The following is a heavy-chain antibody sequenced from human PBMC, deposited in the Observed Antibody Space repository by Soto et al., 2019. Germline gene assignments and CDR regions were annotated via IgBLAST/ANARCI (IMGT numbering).Heavy chain of an antibody. J-gene: IGHJ4*02. Sequence: PGGSLRLSCAASGFTFCDYAMHWVRQVPGKGLEWVSLISWDGGTTYYGDSVKGRFTISRDNSKNSLYLQMNSLRAEDTGFYYCAKDLGYCSNSNCYTAGMDSWGQGTLVTVSS. CDR3: AKDLGYCSNSNCYTAGMDS. V-gene: IGHV3-43D*04. D-gene: IGHD2-2*02. CDR1: GFTFCDYA. CDR2: ISWDGGTT.